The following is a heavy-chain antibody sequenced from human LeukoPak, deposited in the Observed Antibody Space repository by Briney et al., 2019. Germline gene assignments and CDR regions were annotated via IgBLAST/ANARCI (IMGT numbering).Heavy chain of an antibody. V-gene: IGHV3-48*03. CDR2: ISSSGSTI. J-gene: IGHJ6*03. D-gene: IGHD6-13*01. CDR3: AREYSSSRYYYYYMDV. Sequence: GGSLRLSCAASGFTFSSYEMNWVRQAPGRGLEWVSYISSSGSTIYYADSVKGRFTISRDNAKNSLYLQMNSLRAEDTGVYYCAREYSSSRYYYYYMDVWGKGTTVTVSS. CDR1: GFTFSSYE.